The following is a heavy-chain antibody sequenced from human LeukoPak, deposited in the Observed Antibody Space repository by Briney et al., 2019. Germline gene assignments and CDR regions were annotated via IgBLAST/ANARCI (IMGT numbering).Heavy chain of an antibody. D-gene: IGHD2-2*01. Sequence: SSETLSLTCAVYGGSFSGYYWSWIRQPPGKGLEWIGEINHSGSANYNPSLKSRVTISVDTSKNQFSLKLSSVTAADTAVYYCARVYCSSTSCYADYWGQGTLVTVSS. V-gene: IGHV4-34*01. CDR2: INHSGSA. J-gene: IGHJ4*02. CDR1: GGSFSGYY. CDR3: ARVYCSSTSCYADY.